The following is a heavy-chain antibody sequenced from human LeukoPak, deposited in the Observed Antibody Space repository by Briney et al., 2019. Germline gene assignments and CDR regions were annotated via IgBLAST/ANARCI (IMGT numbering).Heavy chain of an antibody. J-gene: IGHJ4*02. CDR3: AKGGRASGSYYYFDY. Sequence: HPGGSLRLSCAASGFTFSTYAMNWVRQAPGEGLEWVSAISGGGGSTYYADSVKGRFTISRDNSKNTLYLQMNSLRAEDTAVYYCAKGGRASGSYYYFDYWGQGTLVTVSS. CDR2: ISGGGGST. V-gene: IGHV3-23*01. D-gene: IGHD1-26*01. CDR1: GFTFSTYA.